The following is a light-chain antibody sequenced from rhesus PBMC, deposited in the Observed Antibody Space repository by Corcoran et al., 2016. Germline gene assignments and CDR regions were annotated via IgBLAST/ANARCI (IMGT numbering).Light chain of an antibody. Sequence: DIVMTQSPDSLAVSLGERVTINCKSRQSLLYSSNNKNYLAWYQQKPGQAPKLLIYWATTRESGVPYRFMVSGSGTDFTLAISGLQAEDVAVYYCQQYYSAPLTFGGGTKVEIK. CDR1: QSLLYSSNNKNY. V-gene: IGKV4-1*01. J-gene: IGKJ4*01. CDR3: QQYYSAPLT. CDR2: WAT.